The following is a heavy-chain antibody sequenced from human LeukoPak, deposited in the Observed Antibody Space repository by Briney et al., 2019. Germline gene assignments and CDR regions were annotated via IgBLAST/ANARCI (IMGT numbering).Heavy chain of an antibody. CDR3: TTDVGRGYSHGFPADNYYYYYGMDV. J-gene: IGHJ6*02. V-gene: IGHV3-15*01. CDR1: GFTFSNTW. Sequence: GWSLRLSCAASGFTFSNTWMSWVRQAPGKGLEWVGRIKSKTDGGTTDYAAPVKGRFTISRDDSKNTLYLQMNSLKTEDTAVYYCTTDVGRGYSHGFPADNYYYYYGMDVWGQGTTVTVSS. CDR2: IKSKTDGGTT. D-gene: IGHD5-18*01.